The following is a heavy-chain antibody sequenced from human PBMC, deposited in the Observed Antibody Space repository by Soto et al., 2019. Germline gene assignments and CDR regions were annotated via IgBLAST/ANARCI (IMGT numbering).Heavy chain of an antibody. V-gene: IGHV3-66*01. CDR2: IYSGGNT. D-gene: IGHD7-27*01. CDR1: GFTVSNNY. J-gene: IGHJ5*02. CDR3: TRRPGS. Sequence: EVPLVESGGGLVQPGESLRLSCAASGFTVSNNYMSWVRQAPGKGLEWVSFIYSGGNTYYADSVKGRFTISRDKSKNTLYLQMNNLGVEDTAVYYCTRRPGSWGQGTLVTVSS.